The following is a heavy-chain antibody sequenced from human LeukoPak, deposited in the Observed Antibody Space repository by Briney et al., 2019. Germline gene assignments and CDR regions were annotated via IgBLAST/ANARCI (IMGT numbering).Heavy chain of an antibody. V-gene: IGHV3-21*01. CDR1: GFSFSSYR. D-gene: IGHD3-22*01. Sequence: GGSLRLSCAASGFSFSSYRMNWVRQAPGKGLEWVSSVSNSGDYIHYADSVKGRFTISRDNAKNSLYLQMNSLRAEDTAVYYCARDLYYYDSSGYGDWGQGTLVTVSS. CDR3: ARDLYYYDSSGYGD. CDR2: VSNSGDYI. J-gene: IGHJ4*02.